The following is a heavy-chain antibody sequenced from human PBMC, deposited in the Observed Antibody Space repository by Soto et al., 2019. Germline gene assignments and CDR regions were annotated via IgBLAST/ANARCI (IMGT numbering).Heavy chain of an antibody. Sequence: EVQLVESGGGLVKPGGSLRLSCAASGFTFSSYSMNWVRQAPGKGLEWVSSISSSSSYIYYADSVKGRFTISRDNAKNSLYLQMNSRRAEDTAVYYCAREKSSSSSENFDYWGQGTLVTVSS. CDR3: AREKSSSSSENFDY. CDR1: GFTFSSYS. CDR2: ISSSSSYI. V-gene: IGHV3-21*01. J-gene: IGHJ4*02. D-gene: IGHD6-6*01.